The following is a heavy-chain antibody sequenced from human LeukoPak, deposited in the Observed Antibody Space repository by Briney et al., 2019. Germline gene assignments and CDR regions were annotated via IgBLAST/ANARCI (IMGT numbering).Heavy chain of an antibody. CDR2: IYEKGGTT. CDR3: AKDFRIGYSAHFDY. V-gene: IGHV3-23*01. CDR1: GFTFRSHA. D-gene: IGHD2-21*01. J-gene: IGHJ4*02. Sequence: GGSLRLSCVGSGFTFRSHAMSWVRQAPEKGLEFVSGIYEKGGTTYYADSVKGRFSISRDNSKNTLYLQMDSLRGEDTAVYYCAKDFRIGYSAHFDYWGQGALVTVSS.